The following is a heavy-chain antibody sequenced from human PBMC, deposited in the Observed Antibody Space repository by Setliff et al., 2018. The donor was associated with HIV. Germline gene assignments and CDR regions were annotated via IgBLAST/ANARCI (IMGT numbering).Heavy chain of an antibody. D-gene: IGHD3-10*01. CDR2: IYTSGST. V-gene: IGHV4-61*02. CDR3: ARDRLNYYGSGAYYGMDV. CDR1: GGSISSGSYY. J-gene: IGHJ6*02. Sequence: TLSLTCTVSGGSISSGSYYWSWIRQPAGKGLEWIGRIYTSGSTNYNPSLKSRVTISVDTSKNQFSLKLSSVTAADTAVYYCARDRLNYYGSGAYYGMDVWGQGTTVTVSS.